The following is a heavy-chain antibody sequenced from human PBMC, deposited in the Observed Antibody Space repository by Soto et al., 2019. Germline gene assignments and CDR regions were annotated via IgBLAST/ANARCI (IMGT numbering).Heavy chain of an antibody. CDR1: GGSISSYY. V-gene: IGHV4-59*01. D-gene: IGHD3-3*01. CDR2: IYYSGST. Sequence: SETLSLTCTVSGGSISSYYWSWIRQPPGKGLEWIGYIYYSGSTNYNPSLKSRVTISVDTSKNQFSLKLSSVTAADTAVYYCARGVRFLGWLFDYWGQGTLVTVST. CDR3: ARGVRFLGWLFDY. J-gene: IGHJ4*02.